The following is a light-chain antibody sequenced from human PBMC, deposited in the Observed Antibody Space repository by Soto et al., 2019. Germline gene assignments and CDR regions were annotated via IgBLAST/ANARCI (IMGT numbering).Light chain of an antibody. CDR3: GTWDSSLSAVV. CDR1: SSNLGNNY. J-gene: IGLJ2*01. Sequence: QSVLTQPPSVSAAPGQKVTISCSGSSSNLGNNYVSWYQQLPGTAPKLLIYDTNKRPSGIPDRFSGSKSGTSATLGITGLQTGDEAEYYCGTWDSSLSAVVFGGGTKLTVL. CDR2: DTN. V-gene: IGLV1-51*01.